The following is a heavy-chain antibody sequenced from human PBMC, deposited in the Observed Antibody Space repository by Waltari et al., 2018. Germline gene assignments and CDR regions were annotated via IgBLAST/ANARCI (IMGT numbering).Heavy chain of an antibody. V-gene: IGHV3-7*01. J-gene: IGHJ3*02. CDR3: AREGVYDAFDI. CDR2: IKQDGSEK. Sequence: EVQLVESGGGLVQPGGSLRLSCAASGFTFSSYWMSSVRQAPGKGLEWVANIKQDGSEKYYVDSVKGRFTISRDNAKNSLYLQMNSLRAEDTAVYYCAREGVYDAFDIWGQGTMVTVSS. CDR1: GFTFSSYW.